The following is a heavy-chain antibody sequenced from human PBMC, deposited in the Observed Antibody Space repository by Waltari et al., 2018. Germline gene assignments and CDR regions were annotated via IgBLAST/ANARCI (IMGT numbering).Heavy chain of an antibody. CDR2: IRYDGSNK. J-gene: IGHJ4*02. Sequence: QVQLVESGGGVVQPGGSLRLSCAASGFTFSSYGMHWVRPAPGKGLEWVAFIRYDGSNKYYADSVKGRFTIARDNSKNTLYLQMNSLRAADTAVYYCAKEDYGDYVGGYYWGQGTLVTVSS. D-gene: IGHD4-17*01. CDR1: GFTFSSYG. V-gene: IGHV3-30*02. CDR3: AKEDYGDYVGGYY.